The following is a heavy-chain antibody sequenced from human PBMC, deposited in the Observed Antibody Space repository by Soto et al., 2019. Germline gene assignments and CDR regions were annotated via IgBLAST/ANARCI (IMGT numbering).Heavy chain of an antibody. CDR2: IYWDDDN. V-gene: IGHV2-5*02. CDR1: GFSLSTSGVG. CDR3: EHTPVFTLFDY. Sequence: QITLKESGPTLVKPTQTLTLTCTFSGFSLSTSGVGVGWIRQPPGKAMESLALIYWDDDNRYSPSLKSRLTITKDTSKNQVVLTMANMDPVDTARYYCEHTPVFTLFDYWGQGSLVTVSS. J-gene: IGHJ4*02.